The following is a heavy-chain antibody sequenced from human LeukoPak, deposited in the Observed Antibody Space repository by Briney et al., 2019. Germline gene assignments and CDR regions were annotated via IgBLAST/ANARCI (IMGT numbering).Heavy chain of an antibody. CDR1: GFTFSSYG. V-gene: IGHV3-33*01. CDR3: ARDAYSTRYYYYGMDV. D-gene: IGHD4-11*01. J-gene: IGHJ6*02. Sequence: SGGSLRLSCAASGFTFSSYGMHWVRQAPGKGLEWVAVIWYDGSNKYYADSVKGRFTISRDNSKNTLYLQMNSLRAEDTAVYYCARDAYSTRYYYYGMDVWGQGTTVTVSS. CDR2: IWYDGSNK.